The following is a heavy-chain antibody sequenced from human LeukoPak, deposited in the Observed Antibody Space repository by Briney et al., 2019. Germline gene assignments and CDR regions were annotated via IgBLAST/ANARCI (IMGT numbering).Heavy chain of an antibody. J-gene: IGHJ6*02. CDR3: ARDDGLGGMDV. Sequence: PSENLSLTCTVSGGSISSGGYYWSWIRQHPGKGLEWIGYIYYSGSTYYNPSLKSRVTISVDTSKNQFSLKLSSVTAADTAVYYCARDDGLGGMDVWGQGTTVTVSS. V-gene: IGHV4-31*03. D-gene: IGHD3-10*01. CDR2: IYYSGST. CDR1: GGSISSGGYY.